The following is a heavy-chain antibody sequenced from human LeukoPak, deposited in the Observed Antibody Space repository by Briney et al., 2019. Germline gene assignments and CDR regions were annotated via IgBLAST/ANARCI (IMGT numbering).Heavy chain of an antibody. CDR1: GGSFSGYY. CDR2: INHSGST. D-gene: IGHD3-10*01. V-gene: IGHV4-34*01. J-gene: IGHJ6*02. Sequence: SETLSLTCAVYGGSFSGYYWSWIRQPPGKGLEWMGEINHSGSTNYNPPLKSRVTISVDTSKNQFSLKLSSVTAADTAVYYCARGALWFGEFVNYYYGMDVWGQGTTVTVSS. CDR3: ARGALWFGEFVNYYYGMDV.